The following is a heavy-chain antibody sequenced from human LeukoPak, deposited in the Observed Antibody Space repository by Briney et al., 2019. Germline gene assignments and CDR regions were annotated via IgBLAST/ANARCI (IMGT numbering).Heavy chain of an antibody. J-gene: IGHJ4*02. V-gene: IGHV3-30*02. CDR1: GFTFSNNG. CDR2: IRDDGSNK. CDR3: ATRHSSSSGVDY. D-gene: IGHD6-6*01. Sequence: GGSLRLSCAASGFTFSNNGMHWVRQAPGKGLEWVAFIRDDGSNKYYADSVKGRFTISRDNSKNTLYLQMNSLRAEDTAVYHCATRHSSSSGVDYWGQGTLVTVSS.